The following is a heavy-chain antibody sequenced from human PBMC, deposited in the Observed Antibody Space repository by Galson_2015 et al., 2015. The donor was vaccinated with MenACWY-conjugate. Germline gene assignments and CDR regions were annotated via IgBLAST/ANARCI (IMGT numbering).Heavy chain of an antibody. V-gene: IGHV3-53*01. J-gene: IGHJ4*02. CDR1: GFAVSSNY. Sequence: SLRLSCAASGFAVSSNYMSWVRQAPGKGLEWVSVIYSGGSTYYADSVKGRFTISRDRSKNTLYLQMNSLRAEDTAVYYCARVGWPYYFDYWGQGTLATVSS. CDR3: ARVGWPYYFDY. D-gene: IGHD6-19*01. CDR2: IYSGGST.